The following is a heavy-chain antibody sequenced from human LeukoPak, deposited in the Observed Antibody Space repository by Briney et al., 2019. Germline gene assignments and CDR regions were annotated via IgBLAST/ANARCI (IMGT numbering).Heavy chain of an antibody. Sequence: GGSPRLSCAASGFTFSSYGMHWVRQAPGKGLEWVAVISYDGSNKYYADSVKGRFTISRDNSKNTLYLQMNSLRAGDTAVYYCARSRYSSSWYSTFFDYWGQGTLVTVSS. D-gene: IGHD6-13*01. CDR2: ISYDGSNK. J-gene: IGHJ4*02. V-gene: IGHV3-30*03. CDR3: ARSRYSSSWYSTFFDY. CDR1: GFTFSSYG.